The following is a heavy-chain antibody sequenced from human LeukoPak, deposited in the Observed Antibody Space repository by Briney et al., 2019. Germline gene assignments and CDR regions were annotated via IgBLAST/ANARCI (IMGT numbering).Heavy chain of an antibody. D-gene: IGHD3-22*01. CDR1: GFTVSSNY. Sequence: GGSLRLSCAASGFTVSSNYMSWVRQAPGKGLEWVSVIYSGGSTYYADSVKGRFTISRDNSKNTLYLQMNSLSAEDTAVYYCAREYYYDSSGYYYFDYWGQGTLVTVSS. CDR3: AREYYYDSSGYYYFDY. V-gene: IGHV3-53*01. J-gene: IGHJ4*02. CDR2: IYSGGST.